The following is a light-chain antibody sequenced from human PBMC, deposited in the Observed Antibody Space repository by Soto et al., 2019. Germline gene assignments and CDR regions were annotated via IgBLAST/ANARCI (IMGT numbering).Light chain of an antibody. Sequence: EIVLTQSPGTLSLSPGERATLSCRASQSVSSNYLAWYQQRPGQAPRLLMYGSSSRATGIPDRFSGSGSGTDFTLTISRLEPEDFAVYYCQHYGSSPKTFGQGTKLEI. CDR1: QSVSSNY. V-gene: IGKV3-20*01. CDR2: GSS. J-gene: IGKJ2*01. CDR3: QHYGSSPKT.